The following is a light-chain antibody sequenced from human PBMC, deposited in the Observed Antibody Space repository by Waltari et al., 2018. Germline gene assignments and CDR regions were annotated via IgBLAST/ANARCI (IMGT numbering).Light chain of an antibody. CDR2: AAS. CDR1: QSISRY. V-gene: IGKV3-20*01. CDR3: QPKLRLPAK. J-gene: IGKJ1*01. Sequence: IMLTQSPGTLSLSPGERATLSCRASQSISRYLAWYQQKPGQAPTLLISAASTRATGIPDRFSGSGSGTEVSLNSSGLEPEGSAVYYCQPKLRLPAKFGQGTTVEIK.